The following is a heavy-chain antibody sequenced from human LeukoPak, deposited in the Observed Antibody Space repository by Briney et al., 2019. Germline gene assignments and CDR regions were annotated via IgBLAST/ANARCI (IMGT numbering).Heavy chain of an antibody. D-gene: IGHD5-18*01. Sequence: GGSLRLSCAASGFTFSNYGMNWVRQAPGKGLEWVSSISSSSSYIYYADSVKGRFTISRDNAKNSLYLQMNSLRAEDTAVYYCASLHVDTAMATGYYYGMDVWGQGTTVTVSS. CDR3: ASLHVDTAMATGYYYGMDV. J-gene: IGHJ6*02. CDR2: ISSSSSYI. V-gene: IGHV3-21*01. CDR1: GFTFSNYG.